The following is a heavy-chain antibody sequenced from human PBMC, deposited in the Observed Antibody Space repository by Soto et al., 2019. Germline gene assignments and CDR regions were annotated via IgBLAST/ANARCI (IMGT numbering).Heavy chain of an antibody. CDR3: AKDRSVDTRDWFDP. V-gene: IGHV3-23*01. D-gene: IGHD5-18*01. J-gene: IGHJ5*02. CDR2: ISGSGGTT. Sequence: GYLILSCIDSGFSFSSHAMNWVRQAPGKGLEWVSGISGSGGTTYYTDSVKGRFTISRDNSKNTLYLQMNSLRADDTAVYYCAKDRSVDTRDWFDPWGQGTLVTVSS. CDR1: GFSFSSHA.